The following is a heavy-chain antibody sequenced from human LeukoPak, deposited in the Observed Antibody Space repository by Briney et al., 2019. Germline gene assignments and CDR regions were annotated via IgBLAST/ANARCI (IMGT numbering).Heavy chain of an antibody. J-gene: IGHJ6*02. CDR2: IDPSDSYT. D-gene: IGHD6-25*01. V-gene: IGHV5-10-1*01. CDR1: EYSFTSYW. CDR3: ARRGDLYYYYGMDV. Sequence: GESLKISCKGSEYSFTSYWISWVRQMPGKGLEWTGRIDPSDSYTNYSPSFQGHVTISADKSISTAYLQWSSLKASDTAMYYCARRGDLYYYYGMDVWGQGTTVTVSS.